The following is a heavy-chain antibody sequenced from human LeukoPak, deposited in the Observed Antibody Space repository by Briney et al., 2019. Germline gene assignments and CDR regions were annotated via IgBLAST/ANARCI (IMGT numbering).Heavy chain of an antibody. Sequence: GGSLRLSCAASGFTFSSYWMSWARQAPGKGLEWVANIKQDGSEKYYVDSVKGRFTISIDNAKNSLYLQMNSLRAEDTAVYYCARDTPRFGELSVTDYWGQGTLVTVSS. D-gene: IGHD3-10*02. CDR3: ARDTPRFGELSVTDY. CDR1: GFTFSSYW. V-gene: IGHV3-7*01. J-gene: IGHJ4*02. CDR2: IKQDGSEK.